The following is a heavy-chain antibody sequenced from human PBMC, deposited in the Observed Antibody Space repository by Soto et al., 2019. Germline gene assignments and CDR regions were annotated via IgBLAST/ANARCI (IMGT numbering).Heavy chain of an antibody. Sequence: CGSLRLSCAASGFTFSSYAMSWVRQAPGKGLEWVSAISGSGGSTYYADSVKGRFTISRDNSKNTRYLQMNSLRDEDTAVYYCAKDRWQQRYNRCCPWGQGTLFTVSS. V-gene: IGHV3-23*01. D-gene: IGHD6-13*01. CDR3: AKDRWQQRYNRCCP. CDR2: ISGSGGST. J-gene: IGHJ5*02. CDR1: GFTFSSYA.